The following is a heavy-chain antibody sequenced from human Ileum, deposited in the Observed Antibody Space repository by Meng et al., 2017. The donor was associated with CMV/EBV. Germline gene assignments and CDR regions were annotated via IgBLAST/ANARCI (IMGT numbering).Heavy chain of an antibody. D-gene: IGHD1-26*01. CDR1: GYSFTRHY. V-gene: IGHV1-46*01. Sequence: SGYSFTRHYMHWLRQAPGQGPEWMGVINPSGDSTYYAQKFQGRVTMTRDTSTRTDYMEVTSLRSDDTAIYYCARDNSASDSSWWFDPWGQGTLVTVSS. J-gene: IGHJ5*02. CDR2: INPSGDST. CDR3: ARDNSASDSSWWFDP.